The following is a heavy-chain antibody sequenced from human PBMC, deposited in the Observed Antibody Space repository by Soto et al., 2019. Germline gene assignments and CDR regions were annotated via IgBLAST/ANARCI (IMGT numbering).Heavy chain of an antibody. J-gene: IGHJ4*02. V-gene: IGHV1-46*01. Sequence: ALVKVSCKASGYIFTRYYIHWVRQTPGQGLEWMGIINPSGGSTSYTQKFQGRVTMTRDTSTSTVYMDLSSLRSEDTAVYYCARGLLGFGSPYYFDYWGQGTLVTVSS. CDR2: INPSGGST. D-gene: IGHD2-15*01. CDR1: GYIFTRYY. CDR3: ARGLLGFGSPYYFDY.